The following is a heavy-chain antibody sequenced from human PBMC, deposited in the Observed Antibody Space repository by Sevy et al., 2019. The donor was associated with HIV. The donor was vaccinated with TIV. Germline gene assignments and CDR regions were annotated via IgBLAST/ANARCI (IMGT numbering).Heavy chain of an antibody. J-gene: IGHJ4*02. D-gene: IGHD2-8*01. CDR2: LSFGCGEI. CDR1: GFTFSKYS. CDR3: AREGCTKPQDY. Sequence: GGSLRLSCAASGFTFSKYSMSWVRQPPGKGLEWVSTLSFGCGEINYADSVKGRFTISRDNSKNSVYLQMNNLRTEDTAVYYCAREGCTKPQDYWGQGTLVTVSS. V-gene: IGHV3-23*01.